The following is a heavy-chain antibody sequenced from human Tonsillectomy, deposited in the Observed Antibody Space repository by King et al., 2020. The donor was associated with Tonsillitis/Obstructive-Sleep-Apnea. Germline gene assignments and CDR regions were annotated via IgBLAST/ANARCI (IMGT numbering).Heavy chain of an antibody. CDR1: GFTFDNFG. Sequence: VQLVESGGGVVWPGGSLRLSCATSGFTFDNFGMSWVRHVPGKGLEWVSGINWSGGNTGYADSVKGRFTISRDNAKKSLYLQMDSLRAEDTALYYCARDLLVVENNYYGSGSPDYWGQGTLVTVSS. D-gene: IGHD3-10*01. J-gene: IGHJ4*02. CDR3: ARDLLVVENNYYGSGSPDY. V-gene: IGHV3-20*04. CDR2: INWSGGNT.